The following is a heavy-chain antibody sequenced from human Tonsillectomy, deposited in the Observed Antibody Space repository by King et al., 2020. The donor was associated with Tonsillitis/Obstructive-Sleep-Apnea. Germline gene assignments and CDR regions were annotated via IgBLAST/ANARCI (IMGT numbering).Heavy chain of an antibody. D-gene: IGHD6-6*01. CDR1: GFSLSTSGMC. Sequence: VTLKESGPALVKPTQTLTLTCTFSGFSLSTSGMCVTWIRQPPGKALEWLARIDWDDDKYYSTSLTTRLTISKDTSKNQVVLTMTNMDPVDTATYYCARTVLEYSSSFDYWGQGSLVTVSS. J-gene: IGHJ4*02. CDR3: ARTVLEYSSSFDY. V-gene: IGHV2-70*15. CDR2: IDWDDDK.